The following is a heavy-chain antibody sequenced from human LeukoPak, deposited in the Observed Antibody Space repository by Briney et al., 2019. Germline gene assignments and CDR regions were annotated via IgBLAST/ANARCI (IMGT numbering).Heavy chain of an antibody. V-gene: IGHV1-18*01. Sequence: ASVKVSCKASGYTFTSYGISWVRQAPGQGLEWVGWISAYNGNTNYAQKLQGRVTMTTDTSTSTAYMELRSLRSDDTAVYYCARVGDMITFGGVIVPNWFDPWGQGTLVTVSS. J-gene: IGHJ5*02. D-gene: IGHD3-16*02. CDR1: GYTFTSYG. CDR2: ISAYNGNT. CDR3: ARVGDMITFGGVIVPNWFDP.